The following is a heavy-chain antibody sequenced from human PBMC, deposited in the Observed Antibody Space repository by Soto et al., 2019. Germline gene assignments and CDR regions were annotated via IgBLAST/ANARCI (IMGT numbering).Heavy chain of an antibody. J-gene: IGHJ2*01. CDR2: ISAYNGNT. CDR1: GYTFTSYG. Sequence: QVQLVQSGAEVKKPGASVKVSCKASGYTFTSYGISWVRQAPGQGLEWMGWISAYNGNTNYAQKLQGRVTMTTDTPTSTAYMELRSLRSDDTAVYYCARGLDDILPGSNWYFDLWGRGTLVTVSS. D-gene: IGHD3-9*01. CDR3: ARGLDDILPGSNWYFDL. V-gene: IGHV1-18*01.